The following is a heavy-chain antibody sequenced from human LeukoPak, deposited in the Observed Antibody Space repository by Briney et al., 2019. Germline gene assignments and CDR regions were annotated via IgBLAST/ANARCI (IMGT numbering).Heavy chain of an antibody. D-gene: IGHD6-6*01. CDR3: ARGVGIAARHLDY. V-gene: IGHV1-69*06. CDR2: IIPIFGTA. J-gene: IGHJ4*02. Sequence: SVKVSCKASGGTFSSYAISWVRQAPGQGLEWMGRIIPIFGTANYAQKFQGRVTITADKSTSTAYMELSGLRSEDTAVYYCARGVGIAARHLDYWGQGTLVTVSS. CDR1: GGTFSSYA.